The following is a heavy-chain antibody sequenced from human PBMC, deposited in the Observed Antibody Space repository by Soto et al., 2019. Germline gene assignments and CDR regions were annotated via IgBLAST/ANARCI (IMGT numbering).Heavy chain of an antibody. CDR3: ARAKETPGTYYMGV. CDR2: IYDGGST. D-gene: IGHD1-1*01. V-gene: IGHV3-66*01. Sequence: EVQLLESGGDLVQPGGSLRLSCVVSGFTVRGSFLSWIRQAPGKGLEWVSVIYDGGSTYYADSVKGRFTISRDISKNTIYLQMNTLRAEDTAVYYCARAKETPGTYYMGVWGNGTTVTVS. J-gene: IGHJ6*03. CDR1: GFTVRGSF.